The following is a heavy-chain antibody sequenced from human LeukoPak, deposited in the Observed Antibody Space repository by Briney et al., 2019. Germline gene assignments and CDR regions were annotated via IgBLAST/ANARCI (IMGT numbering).Heavy chain of an antibody. V-gene: IGHV4-59*01. CDR1: GGSISSYY. J-gene: IGHJ4*02. CDR3: AGGGNVEVFDC. Sequence: SETLSLTCTVSGGSISSYYWSWIRQPPGKGLEWIGYIYYSGSTNYNPSLKSRVTISVDTSKNRFSLKLSSVTAADTAVYYCAGGGNVEVFDCWGQGTLVTVSS. D-gene: IGHD4-23*01. CDR2: IYYSGST.